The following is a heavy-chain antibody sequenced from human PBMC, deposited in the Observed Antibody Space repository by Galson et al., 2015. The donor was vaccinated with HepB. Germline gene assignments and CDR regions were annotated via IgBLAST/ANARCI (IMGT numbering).Heavy chain of an antibody. Sequence: SCKASGYTFTSYGISWVRQAPGQGLEWMGWISAYNGNTNYAQKLQGRVTMTTDTSTSTAYMELRSLRSDDTAVYYCARQYYYDSSGYYGYYYYMDVWGKGTTVTVSS. CDR2: ISAYNGNT. J-gene: IGHJ6*03. D-gene: IGHD3-22*01. CDR1: GYTFTSYG. V-gene: IGHV1-18*01. CDR3: ARQYYYDSSGYYGYYYYMDV.